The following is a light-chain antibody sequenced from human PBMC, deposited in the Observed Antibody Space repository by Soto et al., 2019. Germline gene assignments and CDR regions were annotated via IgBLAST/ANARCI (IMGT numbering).Light chain of an antibody. V-gene: IGKV3-20*01. CDR3: QQYGSSHLT. CDR2: GAS. CDR1: QSVSSSY. Sequence: EIVLTQSPGTLSLSPGERATLSCRASQSVSSSYLAWYQQKPGQAPRLLIYGASSRATGIPDRFSGSGSGTDFTLTISRLEPEDFAVYYCQQYGSSHLTFGQGTKVVIK. J-gene: IGKJ1*01.